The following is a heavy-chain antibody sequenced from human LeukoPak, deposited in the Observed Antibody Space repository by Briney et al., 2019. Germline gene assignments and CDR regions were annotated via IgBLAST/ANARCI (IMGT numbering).Heavy chain of an antibody. CDR3: AKDRIPVGATPHFDY. J-gene: IGHJ4*02. CDR2: ISWNSGSI. Sequence: GGSLRLSCAASGFTFDDYAMHWVRQAPGKGLEWVSGISWNSGSIGYADSVKGRFTISRDNAKNSLYLQMNSLRAEDTALYYCAKDRIPVGATPHFDYWGQGTLVTVSS. D-gene: IGHD1-26*01. V-gene: IGHV3-9*01. CDR1: GFTFDDYA.